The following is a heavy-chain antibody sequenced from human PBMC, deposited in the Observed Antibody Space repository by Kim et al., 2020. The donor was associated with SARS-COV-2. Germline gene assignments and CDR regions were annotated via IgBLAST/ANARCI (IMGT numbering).Heavy chain of an antibody. J-gene: IGHJ4*02. D-gene: IGHD4-17*01. V-gene: IGHV3-74*01. CDR1: GFTFSRNW. CDR3: ARATNDYKMTGFFEY. CDR2: INSDGSSI. Sequence: GGSLRLSCVASGFTFSRNWMHWVRQVPGKGLVWVSRINSDGSSISYADSVKGRFTISRDNAKNTLYLQMNSLRVEDTAVYYCARATNDYKMTGFFEYWGQGTLVTVSS.